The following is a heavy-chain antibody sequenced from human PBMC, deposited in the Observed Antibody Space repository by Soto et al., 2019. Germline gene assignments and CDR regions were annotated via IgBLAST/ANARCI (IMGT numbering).Heavy chain of an antibody. J-gene: IGHJ4*02. CDR2: INHSGST. Sequence: SETLSLTCAVYGGSFSGYYWSWIRQPPGKGLEWIGEINHSGSTNYNPSLKSRVTISVDTSKNQFSLKLSSVTAADTAVYYCARGSDIVVVVAASRLFDYWGQGTLVTVS. D-gene: IGHD2-15*01. CDR1: GGSFSGYY. CDR3: ARGSDIVVVVAASRLFDY. V-gene: IGHV4-34*01.